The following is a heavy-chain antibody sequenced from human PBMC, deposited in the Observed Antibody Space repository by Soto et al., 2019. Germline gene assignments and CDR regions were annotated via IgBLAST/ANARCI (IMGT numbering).Heavy chain of an antibody. J-gene: IGHJ4*02. V-gene: IGHV4-39*01. CDR2: ISLGANT. Sequence: QLQLQESGPGLVKSSETLSLTCAVSVAHITSLTYYWVCIRQPPGQGLEWIGTISLGANTYNNPSIKCPLTESLDTYNNQVSLILRSVTVTDTAVYFCVNQDVGSMSSEWGPGTLVTVYS. D-gene: IGHD6-6*01. CDR3: VNQDVGSMSSE. CDR1: VAHITSLTYY.